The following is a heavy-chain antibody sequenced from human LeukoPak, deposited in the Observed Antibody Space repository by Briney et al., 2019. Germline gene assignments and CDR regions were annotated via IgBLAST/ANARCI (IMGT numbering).Heavy chain of an antibody. V-gene: IGHV3-53*01. CDR2: IYGGGNI. CDR1: GFTVSSNY. J-gene: IGHJ4*02. Sequence: GGSLRLSCAASGFTVSSNYMNWVRQAPGKGLEWVSVIYGGGNIYYADSVKGRFTISRDNSKNTLYPQMNSLRAEDTAVYYCARGAGYNYPYYFDYWGQGTLVTVSS. CDR3: ARGAGYNYPYYFDY. D-gene: IGHD5-24*01.